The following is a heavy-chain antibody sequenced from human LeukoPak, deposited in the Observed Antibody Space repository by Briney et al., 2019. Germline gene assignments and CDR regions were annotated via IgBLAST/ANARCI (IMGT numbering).Heavy chain of an antibody. V-gene: IGHV3-20*04. CDR2: INWNGGST. CDR3: ARGGRYSSSWIDNWFDP. D-gene: IGHD6-13*01. J-gene: IGHJ5*02. CDR1: GFTFSSYA. Sequence: GGSLRLSCAASGFTFSSYAMSWVRQAPGKGLEWVSGINWNGGSTGCADSVKGRFTISRDNAKNSLYLQMNSLRAEDTALYYCARGGRYSSSWIDNWFDPWGQGTLVTVSS.